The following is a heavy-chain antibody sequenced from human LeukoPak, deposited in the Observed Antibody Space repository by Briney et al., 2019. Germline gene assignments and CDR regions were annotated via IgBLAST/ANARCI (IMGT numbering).Heavy chain of an antibody. CDR2: IYSGGST. D-gene: IGHD3-10*01. V-gene: IGHV3-53*01. CDR3: AKVSNYYGSGSIDY. J-gene: IGHJ4*02. CDR1: GFTVSSNY. Sequence: PGGSLRLSCAASGFTVSSNYMSWVRQAPGKGLEWVSVIYSGGSTYYADSVKGRFTISRDNSKNTLYLQMNILRAEDTAVYYCAKVSNYYGSGSIDYWGQGTLVSVSS.